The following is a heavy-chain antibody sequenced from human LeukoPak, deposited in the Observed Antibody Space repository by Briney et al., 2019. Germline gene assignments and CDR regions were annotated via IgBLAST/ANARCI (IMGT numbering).Heavy chain of an antibody. CDR1: GGSFSGYY. CDR3: AREDCTNGVCYTGAFDI. J-gene: IGHJ3*02. CDR2: INHSGST. V-gene: IGHV4-34*01. D-gene: IGHD2-8*01. Sequence: PSETLSLTCGVHGGSFSGYYWSWIRQPPGKGLEWIGEINHSGSTNYNPSLKSRVTISVDTSKNQFSLKLSSVTAADTAVYYCAREDCTNGVCYTGAFDIWGQGTMVTVSS.